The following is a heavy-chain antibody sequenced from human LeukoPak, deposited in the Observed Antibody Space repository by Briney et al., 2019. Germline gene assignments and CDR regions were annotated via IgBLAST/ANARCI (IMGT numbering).Heavy chain of an antibody. CDR3: ARGRLKRVPFTKVAGALDY. D-gene: IGHD6-19*01. CDR2: IGTYNGNT. Sequence: GASVKASCKASGYTFRNYGTTWVRQAPGQGLEWMGWIGTYNGNTDYAQKFQGRVIMTADTSTTTAHMELRSLRSDDTAVYYCARGRLKRVPFTKVAGALDYWGQGTRVTVSS. CDR1: GYTFRNYG. J-gene: IGHJ4*02. V-gene: IGHV1-18*01.